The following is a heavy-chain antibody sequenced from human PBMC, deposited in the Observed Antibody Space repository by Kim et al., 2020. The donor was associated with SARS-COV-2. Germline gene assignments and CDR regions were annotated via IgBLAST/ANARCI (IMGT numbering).Heavy chain of an antibody. CDR3: TTDPPSYYDSFSPGYYFDY. D-gene: IGHD3-22*01. CDR2: IKSKTDGGTT. CDR1: GFTFSNAW. Sequence: GGSLRLSCAASGFTFSNAWMSWVRQAPGKGLEWVGRIKSKTDGGTTDYAAPVKGRFTISRDDSKNTLYLQMNSLKTEDTAVYYCTTDPPSYYDSFSPGYYFDYWGQGTLVPVSS. J-gene: IGHJ4*02. V-gene: IGHV3-15*01.